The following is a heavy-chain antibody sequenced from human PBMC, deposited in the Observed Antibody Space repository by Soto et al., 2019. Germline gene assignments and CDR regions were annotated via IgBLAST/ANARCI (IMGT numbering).Heavy chain of an antibody. V-gene: IGHV1-69*13. CDR2: ITPLFGTP. J-gene: IGHJ4*02. D-gene: IGHD3-22*01. CDR3: ARQFDYDTSGYYYAY. Sequence: SVKVSCKASGGTFNKHAIDWVRQAPGQGLEWMGGITPLFGTPNYAQRFQGRVTISADEVTSTAYMELRSLRSDDTGVYYCARQFDYDTSGYYYAYWGQGTLVTVSS. CDR1: GGTFNKHA.